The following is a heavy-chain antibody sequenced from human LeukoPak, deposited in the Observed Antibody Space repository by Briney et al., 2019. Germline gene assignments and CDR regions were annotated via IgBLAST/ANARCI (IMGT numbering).Heavy chain of an antibody. CDR2: ISYDGSNK. J-gene: IGHJ6*02. CDR1: AFTFSSYG. Sequence: GGSLRLSCAASAFTFSSYGMHWVRQAPGKGLEWVAVISYDGSNKYYADSVKGRFTISRDNSKNTLYLQMNSLRAEDTAVYYCAREEYYYDSSGYYPDLYYYYGMDVWGQGTTVTVSS. CDR3: AREEYYYDSSGYYPDLYYYYGMDV. D-gene: IGHD3-22*01. V-gene: IGHV3-30*03.